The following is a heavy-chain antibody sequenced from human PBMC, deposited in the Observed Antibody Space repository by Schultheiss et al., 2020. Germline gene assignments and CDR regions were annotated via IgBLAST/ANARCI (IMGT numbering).Heavy chain of an antibody. V-gene: IGHV4-59*04. CDR2: IHYSGST. J-gene: IGHJ6*02. CDR1: GGTISSYY. D-gene: IGHD3-10*01. CDR3: ARQTGSAYYYGLDV. Sequence: SATLSLTCTVSGGTISSYYWSWIRQPPGKGLEWIGTIHYSGSTYYNPSLKSRVTISVDTPKNQFSLKLSSVTAADTAVYYCARQTGSAYYYGLDVWGQGTTGSVFS.